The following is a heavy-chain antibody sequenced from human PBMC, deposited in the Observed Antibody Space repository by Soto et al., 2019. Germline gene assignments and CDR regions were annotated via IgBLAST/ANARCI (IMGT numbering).Heavy chain of an antibody. CDR2: TYYRSKWYS. V-gene: IGHV6-1*01. J-gene: IGHJ6*02. CDR1: GDSVSSNSAA. Sequence: PSQTLSLTCAISGDSVSSNSAAWNWIRQSPSRGLEWLGRTYYRSKWYSDYAVSVKSRITINPDTSKNQFSLQLNSVTPEDTAVYYCARDLRGRSSGWYGEDYYYYGMDVWGQGTTVTVSS. D-gene: IGHD6-19*01. CDR3: ARDLRGRSSGWYGEDYYYYGMDV.